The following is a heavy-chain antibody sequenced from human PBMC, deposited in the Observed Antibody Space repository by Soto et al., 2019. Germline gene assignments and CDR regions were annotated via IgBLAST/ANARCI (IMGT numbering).Heavy chain of an antibody. CDR1: GFTFSSYA. D-gene: IGHD6-13*01. CDR2: ISGSGGST. V-gene: IGHV3-23*01. J-gene: IGHJ6*02. CDR3: AKRQQLVSDDYYYGMDV. Sequence: EVQLLESGGGLVQPGGSLRLSCAASGFTFSSYAMSWVRQAPGKGLEWVSAISGSGGSTYYADSVKGRFTISRDNSKNTLYLQMNSLRAEDTAVYYCAKRQQLVSDDYYYGMDVWGRGTTVTVSS.